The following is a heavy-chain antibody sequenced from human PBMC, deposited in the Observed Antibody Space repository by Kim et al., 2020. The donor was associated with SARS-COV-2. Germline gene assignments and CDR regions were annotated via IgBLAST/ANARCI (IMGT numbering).Heavy chain of an antibody. CDR1: GFSFRNYD. Sequence: GGSLRLSCTASGFSFRNYDMSWVRQAPGKGLDWVSGISGSGGSTYYADSVKGRFTISRDNSKITLYLQMSSLRAEDTALYYCMKGASGSYFGQGTLVTVSS. CDR2: ISGSGGST. CDR3: MKGASGSY. D-gene: IGHD1-26*01. V-gene: IGHV3-23*01. J-gene: IGHJ4*02.